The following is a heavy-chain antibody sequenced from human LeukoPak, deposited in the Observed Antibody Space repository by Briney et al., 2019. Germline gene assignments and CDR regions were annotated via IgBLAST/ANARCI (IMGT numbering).Heavy chain of an antibody. D-gene: IGHD4-23*01. V-gene: IGHV3-74*01. J-gene: IGHJ5*02. CDR3: AREEGAYGGSNWFDP. Sequence: GGSLRLSRAASGFTFSSYWMHWVRQAPGKGLVWVSRISSDGSSTSYADSVKGRFTISRDNAKNTLYLQMNSLRAEDTAVYYCAREEGAYGGSNWFDPWGQGTLVTVSS. CDR2: ISSDGSST. CDR1: GFTFSSYW.